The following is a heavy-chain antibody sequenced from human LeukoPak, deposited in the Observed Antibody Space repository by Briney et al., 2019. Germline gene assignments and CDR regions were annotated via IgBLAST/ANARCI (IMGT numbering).Heavy chain of an antibody. Sequence: GGSLRLSCEAFGFTFTTYSMNWVRQAPGKGLEWVSSISSTIVYTYYAASVKGRFTISRDNANNSLFLQMNSLRAEDTAVYYCARVYGSGPFYYYGMDVWGQGTTVTVSS. CDR2: ISSTIVYT. CDR3: ARVYGSGPFYYYGMDV. CDR1: GFTFTTYS. V-gene: IGHV3-21*01. D-gene: IGHD3-10*01. J-gene: IGHJ6*02.